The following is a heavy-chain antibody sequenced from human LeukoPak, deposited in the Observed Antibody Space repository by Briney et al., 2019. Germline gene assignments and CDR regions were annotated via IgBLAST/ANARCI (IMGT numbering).Heavy chain of an antibody. CDR1: GSSFTSYW. CDR3: ARLPVSSGYYYVDY. CDR2: IYPGDSDS. J-gene: IGHJ4*02. D-gene: IGHD3-22*01. Sequence: GESLKISCKGSGSSFTSYWIGWVRQMPGKGLEWMGIIYPGDSDSRYSPSSQGQVTISADKSISTAYLQWSSLKASDTAMYYCARLPVSSGYYYVDYWGQGTLVTVSS. V-gene: IGHV5-51*01.